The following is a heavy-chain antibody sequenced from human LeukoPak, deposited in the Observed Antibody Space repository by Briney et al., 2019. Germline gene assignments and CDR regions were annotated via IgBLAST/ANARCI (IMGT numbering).Heavy chain of an antibody. J-gene: IGHJ4*02. CDR3: ARGGFRGVIVYFDY. Sequence: PSETLSLTCTVSGGSTSSNSYYWGWIRQPPGKGLEWIGSMHYSGSTYYNPSLKSRVTISVDTSKNQFSLKLSSVTAADTAVYYCARGGFRGVIVYFDYWGQGTLVTVSS. D-gene: IGHD3-10*01. CDR1: GGSTSSNSYY. V-gene: IGHV4-39*01. CDR2: MHYSGST.